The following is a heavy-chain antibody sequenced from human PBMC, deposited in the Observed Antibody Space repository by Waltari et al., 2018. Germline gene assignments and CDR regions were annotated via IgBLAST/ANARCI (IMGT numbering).Heavy chain of an antibody. J-gene: IGHJ3*02. V-gene: IGHV4-4*02. CDR3: ARDDPYSSGSVDAFDI. D-gene: IGHD6-19*01. Sequence: QVQLQESGPGLVKPSGTLSLTCAVSGGSISSSNWWSWVRQPPGKGLEWIGEIYHSGSTNYNPSLKSRVTISVDKPKNQFSLKLSSVTAADTAVYYCARDDPYSSGSVDAFDIWGQGTMVTVSS. CDR1: GGSISSSNW. CDR2: IYHSGST.